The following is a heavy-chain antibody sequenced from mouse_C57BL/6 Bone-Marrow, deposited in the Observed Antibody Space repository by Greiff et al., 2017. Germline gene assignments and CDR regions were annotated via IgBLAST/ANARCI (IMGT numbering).Heavy chain of an antibody. V-gene: IGHV10-1*01. J-gene: IGHJ3*01. Sequence: EVKLMESGGGLVQPKGSLKLSCAASGFSFNTYAMNWVRQAPGKGLEWVARIRSKSNNYATYYADSVKDRFTISRDDSESMLYLQMNNLKTEDTAMYYCVRHENSKAFAYWGQGTLVTVSA. CDR1: GFSFNTYA. CDR3: VRHENSKAFAY. D-gene: IGHD2-5*01. CDR2: IRSKSNNYAT.